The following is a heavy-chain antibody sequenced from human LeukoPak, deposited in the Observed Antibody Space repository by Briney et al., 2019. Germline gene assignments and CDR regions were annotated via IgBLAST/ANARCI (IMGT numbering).Heavy chain of an antibody. J-gene: IGHJ5*02. CDR1: GGSISSNY. CDR2: IYYSGST. CDR3: ARVPRIEAGATGDWFDP. V-gene: IGHV4-59*01. Sequence: SETLSLTCTISGGSISSNYWSWIRQPPGKGLEWIGFIYYSGSTNYNPSLKSRVTISVDTSKNQFFLNLRSVTAADTAVYYCARVPRIEAGATGDWFDPWGQGTVVTVSS. D-gene: IGHD6-13*01.